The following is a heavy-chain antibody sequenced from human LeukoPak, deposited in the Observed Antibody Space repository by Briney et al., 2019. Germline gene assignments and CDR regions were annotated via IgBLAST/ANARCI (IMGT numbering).Heavy chain of an antibody. CDR3: ARGGGYYFDY. V-gene: IGHV3-7*01. J-gene: IGHJ4*02. Sequence: PGGSLRLSXAASGFTFSTYWMSWVRQAPGKGLEWVANIKEDGSEKYYVDSVKGRFTISRDNAKNSLYLQMNSLRAEDTAVYYCARGGGYYFDYLGQGTLVTVSS. CDR2: IKEDGSEK. CDR1: GFTFSTYW. D-gene: IGHD5-24*01.